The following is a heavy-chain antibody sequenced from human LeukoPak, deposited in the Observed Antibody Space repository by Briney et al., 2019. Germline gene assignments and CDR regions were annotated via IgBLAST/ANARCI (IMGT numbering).Heavy chain of an antibody. CDR3: ARENFQY. CDR2: IKPDGSDQ. Sequence: GGSLRLSCAASRFTFSSYEMNWVRQAPGKGLEWVANIKPDGSDQYYVDSVKGRFTISRDNAKNSLYLQMNSLRAEDTAVYYCARENFQYWAQGTLVTVSS. CDR1: RFTFSSYE. V-gene: IGHV3-7*04. J-gene: IGHJ4*02.